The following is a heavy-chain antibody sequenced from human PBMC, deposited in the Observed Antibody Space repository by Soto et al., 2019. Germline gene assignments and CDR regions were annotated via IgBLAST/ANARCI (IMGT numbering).Heavy chain of an antibody. D-gene: IGHD3-22*01. Sequence: QITLKESGPTLVKPTQTLTLTCTFSGFSLSTGGVGVAWIRQHPGKALEWLAVIYWDDDKRYSPSLKNRLTVTKDTSKNQVVLTMTNLAPVDTATYYCAHTPFCVDKLDFWGQGTLVAVSS. V-gene: IGHV2-5*02. CDR2: IYWDDDK. CDR1: GFSLSTGGVG. CDR3: AHTPFCVDKLDF. J-gene: IGHJ4*02.